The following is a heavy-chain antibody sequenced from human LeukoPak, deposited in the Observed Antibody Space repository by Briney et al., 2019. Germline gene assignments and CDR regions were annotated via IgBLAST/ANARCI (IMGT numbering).Heavy chain of an antibody. J-gene: IGHJ6*03. CDR3: ARGVPYYGDAFYYYYYMDV. Sequence: SETLSLTCAVYGGSFSGYYWSWIRQPPGKGLEWIGEINHSGSTNYNPSLKSRVTISVDTSKNQFSLKLSSVTAADTAVYYCARGVPYYGDAFYYYYYMDVWGKGTTVTVSS. CDR2: INHSGST. CDR1: GGSFSGYY. V-gene: IGHV4-34*01. D-gene: IGHD4-17*01.